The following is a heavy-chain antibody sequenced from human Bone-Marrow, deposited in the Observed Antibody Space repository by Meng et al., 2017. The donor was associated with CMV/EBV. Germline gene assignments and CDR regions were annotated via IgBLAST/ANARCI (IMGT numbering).Heavy chain of an antibody. D-gene: IGHD6-19*01. V-gene: IGHV1-2*02. CDR2: INPNSGGT. CDR3: AREGLRGYGSSWFDP. CDR1: GYTFTGYY. Sequence: ASVKVSCKASGYTFTGYYMHWVRQAPGQGLEWMGWINPNSGGTNYAQKFQGRVTMTRDTSISTAYMELSRLRSDDTAVYYCAREGLRGYGSSWFDPWGPGTLVTVSS. J-gene: IGHJ5*02.